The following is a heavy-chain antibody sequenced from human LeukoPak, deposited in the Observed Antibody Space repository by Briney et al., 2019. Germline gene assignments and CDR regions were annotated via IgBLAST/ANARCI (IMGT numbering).Heavy chain of an antibody. J-gene: IGHJ6*03. V-gene: IGHV1-46*01. D-gene: IGHD1-14*01. CDR2: INPSGGST. Sequence: ASVKVSCKASGYTFTSYYMHWVRQAPGQGLEWMGIINPSGGSTSYAQKFQGRVTMTRDMSTSTVYMELSSLRSEDTAVYYCAKNRESYYYYMDVWGKGTTVTVSS. CDR3: AKNRESYYYYMDV. CDR1: GYTFTSYY.